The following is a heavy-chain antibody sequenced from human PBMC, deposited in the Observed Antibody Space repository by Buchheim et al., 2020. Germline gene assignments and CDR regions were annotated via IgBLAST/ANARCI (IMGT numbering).Heavy chain of an antibody. CDR2: IDTDGGKT. D-gene: IGHD2-15*01. V-gene: IGHV3-74*01. Sequence: EVHLVEAGGDLVQPGGSLRLSCAASGFTFRDYWMQWVRQAPGKGLVRVSYIDTDGGKTGYADSVKGRFTISRDNAKNTLYLHMTSLRVEDTAVYYCVRDRGWTAFDHWGQGAL. J-gene: IGHJ5*02. CDR3: VRDRGWTAFDH. CDR1: GFTFRDYW.